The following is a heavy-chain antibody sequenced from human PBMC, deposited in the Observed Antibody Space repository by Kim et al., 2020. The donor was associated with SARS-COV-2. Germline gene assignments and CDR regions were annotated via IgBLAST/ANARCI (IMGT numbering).Heavy chain of an antibody. Sequence: DYAVSVNSRITIDPDPSKSQFSLRLNSVTPEDTAVYYCARAVAGRNWFDPWGQGTLVTVSS. J-gene: IGHJ5*02. V-gene: IGHV6-1*01. D-gene: IGHD6-19*01. CDR3: ARAVAGRNWFDP.